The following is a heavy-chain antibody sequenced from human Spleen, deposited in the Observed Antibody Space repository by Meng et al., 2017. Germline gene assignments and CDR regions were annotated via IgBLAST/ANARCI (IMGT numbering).Heavy chain of an antibody. CDR3: ARGRYYYDSSGYYEGTYYFDY. CDR2: INDSGTT. D-gene: IGHD3-22*01. CDR1: GGSFSNYY. Sequence: QVQLQQWGAGLWKPSETLSLTCAVYGGSFSNYYWSWIRQSPVKGLEWIGEINDSGTTKYNPSLKSRVTISLDTSKNQFSLKLSSVTAADTAVYYCARGRYYYDSSGYYEGTYYFDYWGQGTLVTVSS. V-gene: IGHV4-34*02. J-gene: IGHJ4*02.